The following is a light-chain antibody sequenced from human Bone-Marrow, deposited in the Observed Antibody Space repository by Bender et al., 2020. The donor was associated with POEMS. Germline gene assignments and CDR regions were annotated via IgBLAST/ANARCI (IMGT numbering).Light chain of an antibody. Sequence: QSALTQPASVSGSPGQSITISCTGTSNDVGGYDYVSWYQQHPGKAPNLIIYEVTNRPSGVSNRFSGSKSGNTASLTISGLQAEDEADYYCCSYAGSRVFGGGTKLTVL. V-gene: IGLV2-14*01. CDR3: CSYAGSRV. J-gene: IGLJ2*01. CDR2: EVT. CDR1: SNDVGGYDY.